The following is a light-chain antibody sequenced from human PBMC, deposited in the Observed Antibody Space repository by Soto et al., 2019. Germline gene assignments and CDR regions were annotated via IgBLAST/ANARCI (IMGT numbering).Light chain of an antibody. J-gene: IGKJ1*01. CDR3: QQYNNWST. V-gene: IGKV3-15*01. CDR2: GAS. Sequence: EIVMTQSPATLSVSPGERATLSCKASQSVSSSLAWYQQKPGQAPRLLIYGASTRATGIPARFSGSGSGTEFTHTISSLQSEDFAVYYCQQYNNWSTFGQGTKVEIK. CDR1: QSVSSS.